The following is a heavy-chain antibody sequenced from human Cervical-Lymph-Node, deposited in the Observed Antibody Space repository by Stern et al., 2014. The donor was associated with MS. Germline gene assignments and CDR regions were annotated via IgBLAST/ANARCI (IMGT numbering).Heavy chain of an antibody. V-gene: IGHV3-30*18. CDR1: GFTFSSYG. Sequence: VQLVESGGGVVQPGRSLRLSCAASGFTFSSYGMHWVRQAPGKGLEWGAVISYDGSNKYYADSVKGRFTISRDNSKNTLYLQMNSLRAEDTAVYYCAKAPGRATVTPDYWGQGTLVTVSS. D-gene: IGHD4-17*01. J-gene: IGHJ4*02. CDR2: ISYDGSNK. CDR3: AKAPGRATVTPDY.